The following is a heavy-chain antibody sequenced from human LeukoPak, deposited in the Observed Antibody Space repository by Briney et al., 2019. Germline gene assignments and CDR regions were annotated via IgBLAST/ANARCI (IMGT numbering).Heavy chain of an antibody. D-gene: IGHD1-26*01. CDR3: AREAQVGATLYYYYGMDV. CDR2: ISYDGSNK. CDR1: GFTFSSYA. V-gene: IGHV3-30-3*01. Sequence: GGSLRLSCAASGFTFSSYAMHWVRQAPGKGLEWVAVISYDGSNKYYADSVKGRFTISRDNSKNTLYLQMNSLRAEDTAVYYCAREAQVGATLYYYYGMDVWGQGTTVTASS. J-gene: IGHJ6*02.